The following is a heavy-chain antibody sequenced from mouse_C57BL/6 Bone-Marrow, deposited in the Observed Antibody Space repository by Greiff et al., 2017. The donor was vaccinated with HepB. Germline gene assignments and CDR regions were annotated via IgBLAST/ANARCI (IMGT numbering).Heavy chain of an antibody. CDR3: VKAVSNGNGYTWFAY. CDR2: IRNKANGYTT. D-gene: IGHD1-1*01. V-gene: IGHV7-4*01. J-gene: IGHJ3*01. Sequence: EVNVVESGGGLVQPGASLRLSCAASGFTFTDDHMSWVRQPPGKALEWLALIRNKANGYTTEHTASVKGRFTISRDNSQNILYLQMNTLRAEDSATYYGVKAVSNGNGYTWFAYWGQGTLVTVSA. CDR1: GFTFTDDH.